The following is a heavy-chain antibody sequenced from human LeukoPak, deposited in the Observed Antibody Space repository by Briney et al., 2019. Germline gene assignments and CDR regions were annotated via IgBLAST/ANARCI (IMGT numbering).Heavy chain of an antibody. V-gene: IGHV4-39*01. CDR1: GGSISSSSYY. D-gene: IGHD3-10*01. Sequence: SETLSLTCTVSGGSISSSSYYWGWIRQPPGKGLEWIGSIYYSGSTYYNPSLKSRVTISVDTSKNQFSLKLSSVTAADTAVYYCASLPWSGTDNWFDPWGQGTLVTVSS. J-gene: IGHJ5*02. CDR2: IYYSGST. CDR3: ASLPWSGTDNWFDP.